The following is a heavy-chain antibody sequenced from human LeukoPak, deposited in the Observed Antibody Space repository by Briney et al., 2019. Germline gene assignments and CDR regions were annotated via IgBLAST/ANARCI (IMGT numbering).Heavy chain of an antibody. D-gene: IGHD2-2*01. Sequence: PGGSLRLSCAASGFTFSRYNMNWVRRAPGKGLEWVSSISGSSSYIYYADSMKGRFTISRDNAKNSLYLQMNSLRAEDTAVYYCARGYCSSTSCYFDYWGQGTLVTVSS. V-gene: IGHV3-21*01. CDR2: ISGSSSYI. CDR1: GFTFSRYN. CDR3: ARGYCSSTSCYFDY. J-gene: IGHJ4*02.